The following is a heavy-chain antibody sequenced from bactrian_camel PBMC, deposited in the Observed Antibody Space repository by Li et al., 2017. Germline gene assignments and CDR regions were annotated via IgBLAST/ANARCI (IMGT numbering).Heavy chain of an antibody. V-gene: IGHV3S35*01. Sequence: VQLVESGGGLVQPGGSLRLSCAASGFTFSSDYMYWVHQAPGKGLEWVSSINRGAGTTYYADSVKGRFTISRDNAKNTVYLQMNSLKIEDTAVYYCALGSSRQATMTARGKGTQVTVS. CDR2: INRGAGTT. CDR1: GFTFSSDY. D-gene: IGHD3*01. J-gene: IGHJ4*01.